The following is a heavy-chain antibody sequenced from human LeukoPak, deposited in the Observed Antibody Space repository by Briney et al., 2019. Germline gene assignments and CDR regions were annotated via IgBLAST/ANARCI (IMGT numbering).Heavy chain of an antibody. CDR3: ARCGEYCSGGSYYYYFDY. D-gene: IGHD2-15*01. V-gene: IGHV1-2*06. J-gene: IGHJ4*02. Sequence: EASVKVSCKASGYTFTGYYMHWVRQAPGQGLEWMGRINPNSGGTNYAQKFQGRVTMTRDTSISTAYMELSRLRSDDTAVYYCARCGEYCSGGSYYYYFDYWGQGTLVTVSS. CDR2: INPNSGGT. CDR1: GYTFTGYY.